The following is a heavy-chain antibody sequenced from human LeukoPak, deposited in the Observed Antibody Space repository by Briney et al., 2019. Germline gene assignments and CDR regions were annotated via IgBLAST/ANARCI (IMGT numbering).Heavy chain of an antibody. CDR1: GDTISTSFYY. CDR3: ARIRMEGYCSRISCFYMDV. V-gene: IGHV4-39*07. Sequence: SSETLSLTCTVSGDTISTSFYYWDWIRQPPGKGLEWIGGIFYSGTTYYNPSLKSRVTMSVDTSKNQFSLKLSSVTAADTAVYYCARIRMEGYCSRISCFYMDVWGKGTTVTVSS. J-gene: IGHJ6*03. D-gene: IGHD2-2*01. CDR2: IFYSGTT.